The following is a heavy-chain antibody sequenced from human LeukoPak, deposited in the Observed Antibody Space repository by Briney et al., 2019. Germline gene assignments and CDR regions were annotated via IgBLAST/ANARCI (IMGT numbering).Heavy chain of an antibody. CDR1: GGYISSYY. CDR2: IYYSGST. CDR3: ARMDHTQLAYYMDV. V-gene: IGHV4-59*01. D-gene: IGHD1-14*01. Sequence: SETLSLTCTVSGGYISSYYWSWFRQPPGKGLEWIGYIYYSGSTNYNPSLKSRVTISVDTSKNQFSLKLSSVTAADTAVYYCARMDHTQLAYYMDVWGKGTTVTVSS. J-gene: IGHJ6*03.